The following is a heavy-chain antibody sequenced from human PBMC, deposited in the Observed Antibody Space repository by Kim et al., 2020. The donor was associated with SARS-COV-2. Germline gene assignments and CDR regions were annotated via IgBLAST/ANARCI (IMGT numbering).Heavy chain of an antibody. V-gene: IGHV3-53*01. CDR3: ARGRYSDY. CDR2: IYSGGST. Sequence: GGSLRLSCAASEFTVSSNHMSWVRQAPGKGLEWVAVIYSGGSTYYEDSVKGRFIISSDKSKNTHHLQLNSLRAEDTAVYYCARGRYSDYWGQGTLVTVSS. J-gene: IGHJ4*02. CDR1: EFTVSSNH.